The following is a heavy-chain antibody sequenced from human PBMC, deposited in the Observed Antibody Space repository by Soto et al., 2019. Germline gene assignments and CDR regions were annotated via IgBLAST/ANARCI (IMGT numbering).Heavy chain of an antibody. D-gene: IGHD3-16*01. V-gene: IGHV4-59*01. CDR3: AIDVGPDY. J-gene: IGHJ4*02. Sequence: QVQLQESGPGLVKPSETLSLTCTVSGVSISTYYWSWIRQPPGKGLEWIGDIYYSGGTNYNPSLKRRVTISVDTSKNQFSLKLRSVTAADTAVYYCAIDVGPDYWGQGTLVTVSS. CDR1: GVSISTYY. CDR2: IYYSGGT.